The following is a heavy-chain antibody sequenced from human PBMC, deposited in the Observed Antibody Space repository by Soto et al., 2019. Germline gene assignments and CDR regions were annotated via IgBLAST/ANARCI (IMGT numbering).Heavy chain of an antibody. D-gene: IGHD2-8*01. V-gene: IGHV4-4*02. J-gene: IGHJ4*02. Sequence: PSETLSLTCAVSGGSISSGYWWNWVRQSPGKELEWIGDIYHSGNSNCNPSLKSRVTISVDTSKNQFSLKLSSVTAADTAVYYCARHLMAAYFDYWGQGTLVTVSS. CDR1: GGSISSGYW. CDR3: ARHLMAAYFDY. CDR2: IYHSGNS.